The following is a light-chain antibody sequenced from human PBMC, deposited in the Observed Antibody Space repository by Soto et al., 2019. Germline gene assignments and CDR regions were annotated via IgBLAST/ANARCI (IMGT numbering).Light chain of an antibody. V-gene: IGLV2-11*01. CDR1: SSDVGGYNY. CDR3: CSYAGSPYV. Sequence: QSALTQPRSVSGSPGQSVAISCTGTSSDVGGYNYVSWFQQHPGKTPKVIIYDVSKRPSGVPDRFSGSKSGNTASLTISGLQTEDEADYYCCSYAGSPYVFGTGTKVTV. CDR2: DVS. J-gene: IGLJ1*01.